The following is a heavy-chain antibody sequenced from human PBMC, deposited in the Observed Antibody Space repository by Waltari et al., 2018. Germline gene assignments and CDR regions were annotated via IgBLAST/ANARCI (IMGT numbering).Heavy chain of an antibody. CDR3: ARYSGYWPRYFDY. CDR2: INHSGRT. J-gene: IGHJ4*02. Sequence: QVQLQQWGAGLLKPSETLSLTCAVYGGSFSGYYWSWIRQPPGKGLAWIGEINHSGRTNYNPSLNSRFTISVDTSKNQFSLKLSSVTAADTTVYYCARYSGYWPRYFDYWGQGTLVTVSS. D-gene: IGHD3-22*01. CDR1: GGSFSGYY. V-gene: IGHV4-34*01.